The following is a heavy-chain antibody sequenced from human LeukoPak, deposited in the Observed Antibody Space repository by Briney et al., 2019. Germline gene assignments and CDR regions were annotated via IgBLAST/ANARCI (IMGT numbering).Heavy chain of an antibody. CDR2: IYSGGST. V-gene: IGHV3-53*01. Sequence: PGGSLRLSCAASGFTVSSNYMSWVRQAPGKGLEWVSVIYSGGSTYYADSVKGRFTISRDNSKNTLYLQMNSLRAEDTAVYYCARVGGRCGGDCYFNAFDYWGQGTLVTVSS. CDR1: GFTVSSNY. D-gene: IGHD2-21*02. CDR3: ARVGGRCGGDCYFNAFDY. J-gene: IGHJ4*02.